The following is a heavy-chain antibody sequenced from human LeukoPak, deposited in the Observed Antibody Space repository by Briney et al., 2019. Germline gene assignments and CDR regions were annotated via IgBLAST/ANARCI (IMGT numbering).Heavy chain of an antibody. CDR2: ISPSSTSM. CDR1: GFTFSNAW. CDR3: ARDAASGNNWFDP. D-gene: IGHD3-3*01. Sequence: GGSLRLSCAASGFTFSNAWMSWVRQAPGKGLEWVSYISPSSTSMYYADSVKGRFTISRDNARNSLYLQMNSLSTEDTALYYCARDAASGNNWFDPWGQGTLVTVSS. J-gene: IGHJ5*02. V-gene: IGHV3-48*01.